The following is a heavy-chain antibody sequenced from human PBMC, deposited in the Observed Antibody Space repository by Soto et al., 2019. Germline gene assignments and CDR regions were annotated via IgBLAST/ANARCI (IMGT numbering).Heavy chain of an antibody. CDR1: GGSFTNYY. J-gene: IGHJ5*02. CDR3: ARVPGP. Sequence: SETLSLTCTVSGGSFTNYYWSWIRQPPGKGLEWIGYIYHSGSTYYNPSLKSRVTISVDRSKNQFSLKLSSVTAADTAVYYCARVPGPWGQGTLVTVSS. CDR2: IYHSGST. V-gene: IGHV4-59*12.